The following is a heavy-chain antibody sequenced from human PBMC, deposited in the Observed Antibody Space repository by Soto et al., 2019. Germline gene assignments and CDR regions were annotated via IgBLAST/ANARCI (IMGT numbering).Heavy chain of an antibody. CDR3: AALTATYWNFAI. CDR2: IHYSGTT. CDR1: GDSITAGGHY. V-gene: IGHV4-31*03. D-gene: IGHD2-21*02. Sequence: QVQLQESGPGLVLPSQTLSLTCTVSGDSITAGGHYWAWIRQHPEKGLEWLGYIHYSGTTDYNPSLKRRLTVSVDTSKNQFSLSLSSVTAADTAIYYCAALTATYWNFAIWGRGTLVTVSS. J-gene: IGHJ2*01.